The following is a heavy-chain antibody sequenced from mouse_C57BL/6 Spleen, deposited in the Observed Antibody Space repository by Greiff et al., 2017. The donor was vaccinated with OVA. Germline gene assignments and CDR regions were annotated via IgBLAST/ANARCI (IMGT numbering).Heavy chain of an antibody. CDR3: ARSENGYPLSMDY. CDR2: IDPSDSYT. V-gene: IGHV1-69*01. J-gene: IGHJ4*01. Sequence: QVQLQQPGAELVMPGASVKLSCKASGYTFTSYWMHWVKQRPGQGLEWIGEIDPSDSYTNYNQKFKGKATLTVDKSSSTAYMQLSSLTSEDSAVYYCARSENGYPLSMDYWGQGTSVTVSS. CDR1: GYTFTSYW. D-gene: IGHD2-2*01.